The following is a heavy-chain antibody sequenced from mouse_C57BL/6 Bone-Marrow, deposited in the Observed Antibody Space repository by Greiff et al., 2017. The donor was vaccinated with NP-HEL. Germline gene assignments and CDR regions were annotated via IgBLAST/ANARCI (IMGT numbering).Heavy chain of an antibody. CDR3: ASNYYGSSHWYFDV. V-gene: IGHV8-8*01. Sequence: QVTLKVCGPGILQPSQTLSLTCSFSGFSLSTFGMGVGWIRQPSGKGLEWLAHIWWDDDKYYNPALKSRLTISKDTSKNQVFLKIANVDTADTATYYCASNYYGSSHWYFDVWGTGTTVTVSS. D-gene: IGHD1-1*01. CDR2: IWWDDDK. J-gene: IGHJ1*03. CDR1: GFSLSTFGMG.